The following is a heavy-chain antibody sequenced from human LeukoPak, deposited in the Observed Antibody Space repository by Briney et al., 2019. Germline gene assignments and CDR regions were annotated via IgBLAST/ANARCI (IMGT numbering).Heavy chain of an antibody. J-gene: IGHJ4*02. V-gene: IGHV3-48*04. D-gene: IGHD3-3*01. Sequence: GGSLRLSYAASGFTFSSYNINWVRQAPGKGLEWVSYISSSGSTIYYADSVKGRFTISRDNAKNSLYLQMNSLRAEDTAVYYCARTRYDFWSGYGVDIDYWGQGTLVTVSS. CDR2: ISSSGSTI. CDR1: GFTFSSYN. CDR3: ARTRYDFWSGYGVDIDY.